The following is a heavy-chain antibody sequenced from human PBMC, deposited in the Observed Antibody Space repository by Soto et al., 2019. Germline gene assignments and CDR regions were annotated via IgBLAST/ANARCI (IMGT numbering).Heavy chain of an antibody. CDR3: ARDPMAYYYDSSGYAPFDY. V-gene: IGHV3-33*01. CDR1: GFTFSSYG. CDR2: IWYDGSNK. D-gene: IGHD3-22*01. Sequence: QVQLVESGGGVVQPGRSLRLSCAASGFTFSSYGMHWVRQAPGKGLEWVAVIWYDGSNKYYADSVKGRFTISRDNSKXXLXLQMNSLRAEDTAVYYCARDPMAYYYDSSGYAPFDYWGQGTLVTVSS. J-gene: IGHJ4*02.